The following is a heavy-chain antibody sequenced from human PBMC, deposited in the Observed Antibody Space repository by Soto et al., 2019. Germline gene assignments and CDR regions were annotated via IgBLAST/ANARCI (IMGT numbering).Heavy chain of an antibody. J-gene: IGHJ4*02. CDR1: GYTFTSYA. CDR2: INAGNGNT. Sequence: QVQLVQSGAEVKKPGASVKVSCKASGYTFTSYAIHWVRQAPGQSLEWMGWINAGNGNTKYSQKLQGRVTINRDISGSTAYMELSSLRSEDKAVYYCARDETDWGQGTLVTVSS. CDR3: ARDETD. V-gene: IGHV1-3*01. D-gene: IGHD2-21*02.